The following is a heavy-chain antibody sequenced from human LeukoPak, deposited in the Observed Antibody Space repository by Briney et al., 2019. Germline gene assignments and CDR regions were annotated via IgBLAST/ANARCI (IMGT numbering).Heavy chain of an antibody. J-gene: IGHJ4*02. V-gene: IGHV4-38-2*02. D-gene: IGHD3-10*01. CDR3: ARGLLWFGEFGLGYFDY. CDR2: IYHSGST. CDR1: GYSISSGYY. Sequence: SETLSLTCTVSGYSISSGYYWGWIRQPPGKGLEWIGSIYHSGSTYYNPSLKSRVTISVDTSKNQFSLKLSSVTAADTAVYYCARGLLWFGEFGLGYFDYWGQGTLVTASS.